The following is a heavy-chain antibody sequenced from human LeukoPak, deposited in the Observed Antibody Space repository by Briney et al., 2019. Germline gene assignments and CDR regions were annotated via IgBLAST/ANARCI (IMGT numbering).Heavy chain of an antibody. CDR3: SAERNGSPHY. CDR2: IYYTGTT. Sequence: SETLSLTCTVSRGSVSSSSFYWSWVRQPPGKGLEWIASIYYTGTTFYNPSLKGRATISLDMSKNEFFLTMTSVTAADTAVYFCSAERNGSPHYWGQGIQVTVSS. D-gene: IGHD2-8*01. V-gene: IGHV4-39*07. J-gene: IGHJ4*02. CDR1: RGSVSSSSFY.